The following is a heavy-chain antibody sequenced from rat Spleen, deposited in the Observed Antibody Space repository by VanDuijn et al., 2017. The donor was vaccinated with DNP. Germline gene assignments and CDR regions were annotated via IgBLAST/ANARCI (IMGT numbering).Heavy chain of an antibody. CDR1: GFTFSDYN. J-gene: IGHJ2*01. Sequence: EVQVVESGGGLVQPGRSLKLSCAASGFTFSDYNMAWVRQAPKKGLEWVAYIRYDGGSTKYGDSVKGRFTISRDNAKNTLYLQMSSLRSEDMATYYCARWNSGHFDYWGQGVMVPVSS. CDR3: ARWNSGHFDY. CDR2: IRYDGGST. D-gene: IGHD4-3*01. V-gene: IGHV5-22*01.